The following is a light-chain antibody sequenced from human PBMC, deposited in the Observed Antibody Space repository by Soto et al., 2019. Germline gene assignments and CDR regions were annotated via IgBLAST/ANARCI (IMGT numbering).Light chain of an antibody. J-gene: IGKJ1*01. Sequence: EIVLTQSPGTLSLSPEKRATLSCRASQSVSNNYLAWYQQKPGQAPRLLIYGASNRATGIPDRFSGSGSGTDFTLTISRLEPEDFAVYYCQQYGSSGTSGQGTKVDIK. CDR1: QSVSNNY. V-gene: IGKV3-20*01. CDR3: QQYGSSGT. CDR2: GAS.